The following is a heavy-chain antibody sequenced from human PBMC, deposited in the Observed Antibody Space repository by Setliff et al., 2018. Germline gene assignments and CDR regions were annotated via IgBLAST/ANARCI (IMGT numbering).Heavy chain of an antibody. Sequence: SETLSLTCTVSGGSMSDYFWNWIRQPPGKGLEWIGHIYTSGSTNYNPSLKSRVTISVDTSKNQFSLKLSSVTAADTAVYYCASGKRDGYNVDYWGQGTLVTVSS. J-gene: IGHJ4*02. V-gene: IGHV4-4*08. CDR3: ASGKRDGYNVDY. CDR2: IYTSGST. CDR1: GGSMSDYF. D-gene: IGHD5-12*01.